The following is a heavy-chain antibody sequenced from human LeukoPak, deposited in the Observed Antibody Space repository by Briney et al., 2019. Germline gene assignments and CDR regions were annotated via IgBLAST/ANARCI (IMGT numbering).Heavy chain of an antibody. CDR3: ARDYSSGWYSH. V-gene: IGHV3-33*01. J-gene: IGHJ4*02. Sequence: GGSLRLSCAASGFTFSSYGMHWVRQAPGKGLEWVAVIWYDGSNKYYADSVKGRFTISRDNAKNSLYLQMNSLRAEDTAVYYCARDYSSGWYSHWGQGILVTVSS. CDR1: GFTFSSYG. D-gene: IGHD6-19*01. CDR2: IWYDGSNK.